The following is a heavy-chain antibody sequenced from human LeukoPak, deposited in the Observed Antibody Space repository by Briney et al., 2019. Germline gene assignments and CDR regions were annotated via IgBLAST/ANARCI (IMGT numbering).Heavy chain of an antibody. CDR2: ISGSNSYI. CDR1: GFTFSSYT. CDR3: ARGIRGWYGSAFDI. Sequence: PGGSLRLSCAASGFTFSSYTMHWIRQAPGKGLEWVSSISGSNSYIFYADSVKGRFTISRDNAKNSLYLQMNSLRAEDTAVYYCARGIRGWYGSAFDIWGQGTMVTVSS. D-gene: IGHD6-19*01. V-gene: IGHV3-21*01. J-gene: IGHJ3*02.